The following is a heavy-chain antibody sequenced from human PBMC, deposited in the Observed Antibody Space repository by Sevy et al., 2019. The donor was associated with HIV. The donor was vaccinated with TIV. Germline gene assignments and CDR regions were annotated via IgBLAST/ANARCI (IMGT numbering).Heavy chain of an antibody. D-gene: IGHD1-26*01. J-gene: IGHJ4*02. CDR3: ARGEGSGSFDY. CDR1: GGSIRSHY. CDR2: IYTSGST. Sequence: SETLSLTCSVSGGSIRSHYWNWIRQPAGRGLEWIGLIYTSGSTNYNPSLKSRVTLSVDTSKNQFSLKLSSVTAADTAVYYCARGEGSGSFDYWGQGTLVTVSS. V-gene: IGHV4-4*07.